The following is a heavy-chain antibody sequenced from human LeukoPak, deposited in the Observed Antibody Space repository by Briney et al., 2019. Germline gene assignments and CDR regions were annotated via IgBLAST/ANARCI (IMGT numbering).Heavy chain of an antibody. J-gene: IGHJ5*02. D-gene: IGHD3-10*01. V-gene: IGHV1-2*02. CDR2: INPNSGGT. Sequence: GASVKVSCKASGYTFTGYYMHWVRQAPGQGLEWMGWINPNSGGTNYAQKFQGRVTMTRDTSTSTVYMELSSLRSEDTAVYYCARDRLAMVRRSNWFDPWGQGTLVTVSS. CDR3: ARDRLAMVRRSNWFDP. CDR1: GYTFTGYY.